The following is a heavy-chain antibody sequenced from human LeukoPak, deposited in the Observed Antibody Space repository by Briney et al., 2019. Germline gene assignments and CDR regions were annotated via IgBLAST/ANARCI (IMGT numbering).Heavy chain of an antibody. J-gene: IGHJ4*02. Sequence: GGSLRLSCAASGFTFSSYGMRWVRQAPGKGLEWVAVISYDGSNKYYADSVKGRFTISRDNSKNTLYLQMNSLRAEDTAVYYCAKDGSYDSYYFDYWGQGTLVTVSS. CDR2: ISYDGSNK. CDR1: GFTFSSYG. D-gene: IGHD3-3*01. V-gene: IGHV3-30*18. CDR3: AKDGSYDSYYFDY.